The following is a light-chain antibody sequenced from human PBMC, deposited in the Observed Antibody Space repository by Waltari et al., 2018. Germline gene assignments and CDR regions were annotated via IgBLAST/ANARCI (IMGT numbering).Light chain of an antibody. CDR3: LQYHYWPPWT. J-gene: IGKJ1*01. CDR2: DAF. V-gene: IGKV3-15*01. Sequence: IEMTQSPATLSVSPGERATLSCRASQNVGTKLAWYQQNPGLAPRLLIYDAFTRATGITTRFSGSGSGTEFTLTISSLQSEDLALYHCLQYHYWPPWTFGQGTKVEVK. CDR1: QNVGTK.